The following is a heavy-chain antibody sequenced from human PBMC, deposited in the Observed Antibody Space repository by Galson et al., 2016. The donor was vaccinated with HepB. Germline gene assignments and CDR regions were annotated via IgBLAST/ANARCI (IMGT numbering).Heavy chain of an antibody. CDR2: ISAYNGNT. CDR1: GYTFTTYG. J-gene: IGHJ6*03. V-gene: IGHV1-18*01. D-gene: IGHD3-3*01. CDR3: ARVIRNFDFWSTYYYYMDV. Sequence: SVKVSCKASGYTFTTYGISWVRQAPGQGLEWVGWISAYNGNTNHAQKLQGRVTMTTDTSTRTAYMELRSLRSDDTAVYYCARVIRNFDFWSTYYYYMDVWGKGTTVTVSS.